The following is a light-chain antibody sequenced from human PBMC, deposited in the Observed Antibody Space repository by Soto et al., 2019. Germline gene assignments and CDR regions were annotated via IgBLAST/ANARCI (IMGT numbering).Light chain of an antibody. Sequence: QSALTQPASVSGSPGQSITISCTGTSSDVGGYDYVSWYQHHPGKAPKLMIYDVSNRPSGVSNRFSGSKSGNTASLTISGLQAGDEADYYCSSYTSSSLYVFGTGTKLTVL. V-gene: IGLV2-14*03. CDR2: DVS. CDR1: SSDVGGYDY. J-gene: IGLJ1*01. CDR3: SSYTSSSLYV.